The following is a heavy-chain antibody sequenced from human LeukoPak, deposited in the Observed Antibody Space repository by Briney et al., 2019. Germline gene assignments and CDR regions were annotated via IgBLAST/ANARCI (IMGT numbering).Heavy chain of an antibody. V-gene: IGHV3-23*01. CDR3: AKYVATNYYYYYMDI. D-gene: IGHD3-16*01. CDR1: GFTFSKFA. CDR2: ISGSGETI. Sequence: GGSLRLSCAASGFTFSKFAMSWVRQAPGKGLEWVSGISGSGETISDADSVTGRFTISRDNSKTTLYLQMNSLRVEDTAVYYCAKYVATNYYYYYMDIWGKGTTVTVSS. J-gene: IGHJ6*03.